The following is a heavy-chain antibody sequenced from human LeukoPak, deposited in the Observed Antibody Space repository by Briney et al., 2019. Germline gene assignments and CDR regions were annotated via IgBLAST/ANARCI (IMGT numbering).Heavy chain of an antibody. CDR2: INHSGST. J-gene: IGHJ4*02. Sequence: SETLSLTCAVYGGSFSGYYWSWIRQPPGKGLEWIGEINHSGSTNYNPSLKSRVTISVDTSKNRFSLKLSSVTAADTAVYYCARGTSLRYRLDYWGQGTLVTVSS. CDR1: GGSFSGYY. V-gene: IGHV4-34*01. CDR3: ARGTSLRYRLDY. D-gene: IGHD3-16*02.